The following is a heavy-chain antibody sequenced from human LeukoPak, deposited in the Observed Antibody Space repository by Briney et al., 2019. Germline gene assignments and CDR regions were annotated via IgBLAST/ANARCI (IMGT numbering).Heavy chain of an antibody. CDR3: AKAGGSGSFDY. D-gene: IGHD3-10*01. V-gene: IGHV3-30*18. CDR1: GFTFSSYG. J-gene: IGHJ4*02. Sequence: GRSLRLSCAASGFTFSSYGMHWVRQAPGKGLEWVAVISYDGSNKYYADSVKGQFTISRDNSKNTLYLQMNSLRAEDTAVYYCAKAGGSGSFDYWGQGTLVTVSS. CDR2: ISYDGSNK.